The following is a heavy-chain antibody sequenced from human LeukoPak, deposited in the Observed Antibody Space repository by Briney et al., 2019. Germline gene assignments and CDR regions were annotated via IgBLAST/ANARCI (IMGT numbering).Heavy chain of an antibody. J-gene: IGHJ4*02. Sequence: PGGSLRLSCAASGFTVSSNYMSWVRQAPGKGLEWVSVLYSGGSTYYADSVKGRFTISRDNSKNTLYLQMNSLRAEDTAVYYCARAPHSTMVPPPFDYWGQGTLVTVSS. CDR1: GFTVSSNY. CDR3: ARAPHSTMVPPPFDY. D-gene: IGHD4/OR15-4a*01. CDR2: LYSGGST. V-gene: IGHV3-53*01.